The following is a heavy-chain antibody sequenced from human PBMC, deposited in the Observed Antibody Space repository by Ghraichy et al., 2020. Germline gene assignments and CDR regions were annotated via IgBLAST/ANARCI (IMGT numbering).Heavy chain of an antibody. V-gene: IGHV3-15*01. CDR1: GFIFSNAW. CDR3: TTDPEWELLSFYYGMDV. CDR2: IKSKTDGGTT. D-gene: IGHD1-26*01. J-gene: IGHJ6*02. Sequence: LSLTCAASGFIFSNAWMSWVRQAPGKGREWVGRIKSKTDGGTTDYAAPVKGSFTISRDDSKNTLYLQMNSLKSEDTAVYYCTTDPEWELLSFYYGMDVWGQGTTVPVSS.